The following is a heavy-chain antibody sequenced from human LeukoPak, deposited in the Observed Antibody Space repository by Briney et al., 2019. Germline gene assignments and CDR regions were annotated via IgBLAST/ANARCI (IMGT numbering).Heavy chain of an antibody. V-gene: IGHV4-4*02. CDR1: GDSFSGSFW. CDR3: VRHSGWYFGY. Sequence: PSETLSLTCAVSGDSFSGSFWWSWVRQPPHKGLEWIGEIHHSGSSNYNPSLESRVIISLDGSKNLLSLELSSVTAADTAVYYCVRHSGWYFGYWGQGTLVTVSS. J-gene: IGHJ4*02. CDR2: IHHSGSS. D-gene: IGHD6-19*01.